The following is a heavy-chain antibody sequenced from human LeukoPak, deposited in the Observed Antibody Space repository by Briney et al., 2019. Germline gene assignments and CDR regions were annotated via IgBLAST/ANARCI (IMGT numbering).Heavy chain of an antibody. CDR2: IYYSGST. J-gene: IGHJ4*02. CDR3: ARSFVVPAAIFDY. CDR1: GGSISSGDYY. V-gene: IGHV4-30-4*08. Sequence: PSETLSLTCTVSGGSISSGDYYWSWIRQPPGKGLEWIGYIYYSGSTYYNPSLKSRVTISVDTSKNQFSLKLSSVTAADTAVYYCARSFVVPAAIFDYWGQGTLVPVSS. D-gene: IGHD2-2*01.